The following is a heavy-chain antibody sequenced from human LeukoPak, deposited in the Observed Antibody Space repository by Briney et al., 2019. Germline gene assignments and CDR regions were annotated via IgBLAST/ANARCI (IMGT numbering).Heavy chain of an antibody. J-gene: IGHJ4*02. D-gene: IGHD5-18*01. CDR1: GGSISSYY. V-gene: IGHV4-59*01. Sequence: SETLSLTCTVSGGSISSYYWGWIRQPPGKGLEWMGYIYYSGSTNYNPSLKSRVTISVDTSKKQFSLKLSSVTAADTAVYYCARLGASYIRPYYFDYWGQGTLVTVSS. CDR3: ARLGASYIRPYYFDY. CDR2: IYYSGST.